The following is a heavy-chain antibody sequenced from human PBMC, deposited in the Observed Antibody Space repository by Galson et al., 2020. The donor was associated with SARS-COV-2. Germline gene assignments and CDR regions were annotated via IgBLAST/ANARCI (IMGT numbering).Heavy chain of an antibody. D-gene: IGHD3-22*01. CDR3: ARGGMYYYDSSGYYNSGMDV. V-gene: IGHV3-7*04. CDR2: IKQDGSEK. J-gene: IGHJ6*02. Sequence: PGGSLRLSCADSGFTFSSYWMSWVRQAPGKGLEWVANIKQDGSEKYYVDSVKGRFTISRDNAKNSLYLQMNSLRAEDTAVYYCARGGMYYYDSSGYYNSGMDVWGQGTTVTVSS. CDR1: GFTFSSYW.